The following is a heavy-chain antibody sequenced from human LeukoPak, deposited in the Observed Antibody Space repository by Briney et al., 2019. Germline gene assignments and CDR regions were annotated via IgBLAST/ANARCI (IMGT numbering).Heavy chain of an antibody. Sequence: GGSLRLSCAASGFTVIRNYMSWVRQAPGKGMEWVSYISSSGSTICYADSVKGRFTISRDNAKNSLYLQMNSLRAEDTAVYYCAELGITMIGGVWGKGTTVTISS. V-gene: IGHV3-11*04. D-gene: IGHD3-10*02. CDR1: GFTVIRNY. CDR3: AELGITMIGGV. J-gene: IGHJ6*04. CDR2: ISSSGSTI.